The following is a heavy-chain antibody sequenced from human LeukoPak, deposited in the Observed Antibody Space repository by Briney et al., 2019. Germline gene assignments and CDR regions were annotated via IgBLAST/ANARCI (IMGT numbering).Heavy chain of an antibody. Sequence: ASVKVSCKASGYTFTGYYMHWVRQAPGQGLEWMGWINPNSGGTNYAQKFQGRVTMTRDTSISTAYMELSRLRSDDTAVYDCARDRSRSTVTSALGYWGQGTLVTVSS. V-gene: IGHV1-2*02. CDR3: ARDRSRSTVTSALGY. D-gene: IGHD4-17*01. CDR2: INPNSGGT. CDR1: GYTFTGYY. J-gene: IGHJ4*02.